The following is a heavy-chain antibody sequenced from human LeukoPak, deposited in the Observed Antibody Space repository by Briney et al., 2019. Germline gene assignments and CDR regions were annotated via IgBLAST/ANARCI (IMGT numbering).Heavy chain of an antibody. Sequence: SETLSLTCTVSGGSISSGGYYWSWIRQHPGKGLEWIGYIYYSGSTNYNPSLKSRVTISVDTSKNQFSLKLSSVTAADTAVYYCARAPDTAMVPFYYGMDVWGQGTTVTVSS. D-gene: IGHD5-18*01. CDR1: GGSISSGGYY. J-gene: IGHJ6*02. CDR2: IYYSGST. CDR3: ARAPDTAMVPFYYGMDV. V-gene: IGHV4-61*08.